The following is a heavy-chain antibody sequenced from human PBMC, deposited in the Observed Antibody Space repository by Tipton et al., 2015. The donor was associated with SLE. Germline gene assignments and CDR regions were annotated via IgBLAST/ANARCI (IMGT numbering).Heavy chain of an antibody. J-gene: IGHJ4*02. CDR3: ASFWSGYYPDY. Sequence: LRLSCTVSGGSISSYYWSWIRQPAGKGLEWIGRLYTSGSTNYNPSLKSRVTMSVDTSKNQFSLKLSSVTAADTAVYYCASFWSGYYPDYWGQGTLVTVSS. CDR1: GGSISSYY. D-gene: IGHD3-3*01. V-gene: IGHV4-4*07. CDR2: LYTSGST.